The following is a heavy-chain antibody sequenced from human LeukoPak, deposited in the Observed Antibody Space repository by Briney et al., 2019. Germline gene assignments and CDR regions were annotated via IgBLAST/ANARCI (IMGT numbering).Heavy chain of an antibody. Sequence: PGGSLSLSCAASGFTFSNSGMHWVRQASGKGLEWVGRIGSKPNNYATAYAASVKGRFAIFRDDSKNTAYLQMNSLKTEDTAVYYCSRRGDYGATVDYWGQGTLVTVSS. CDR1: GFTFSNSG. V-gene: IGHV3-73*01. D-gene: IGHD4/OR15-4a*01. CDR2: IGSKPNNYAT. J-gene: IGHJ4*02. CDR3: SRRGDYGATVDY.